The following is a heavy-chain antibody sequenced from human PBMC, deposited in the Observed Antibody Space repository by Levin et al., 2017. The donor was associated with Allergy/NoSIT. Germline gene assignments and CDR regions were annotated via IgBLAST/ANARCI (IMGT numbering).Heavy chain of an antibody. D-gene: IGHD3-22*01. CDR1: GXXXSXSC. J-gene: IGHJ4*02. CDR3: TTDDYYDSSGYKAAFDC. Sequence: GGSLRLSCAASGXXXSXSCISWVRQAAGKGLEWVGRIKGKNDGGTTDYAPPVKGRFTISRDDSKNTLYLQMNSLKIEDTAVYYCTTDDYYDSSGYKAAFDCWGQGTVATVSS. V-gene: IGHV3-15*01. CDR2: IKGKNDGGTT.